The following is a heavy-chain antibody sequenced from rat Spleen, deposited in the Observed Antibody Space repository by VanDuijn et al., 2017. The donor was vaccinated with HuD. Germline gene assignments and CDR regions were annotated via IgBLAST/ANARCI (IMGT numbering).Heavy chain of an antibody. CDR3: ARHRYNWYVDV. V-gene: IGHV5-7*01. CDR1: GFTFSDYN. J-gene: IGHJ1*01. CDR2: ISRRSDRT. Sequence: EVQLVESDGGLVQPGRSLKLSCAASGFTFSDYNMAWVRQAPKKGLEWVATISRRSDRTYYRDSVKGRFSISRGNAKNTQYLQMDSLRSEDTATYYWARHRYNWYVDVWGPGTMVTVSS.